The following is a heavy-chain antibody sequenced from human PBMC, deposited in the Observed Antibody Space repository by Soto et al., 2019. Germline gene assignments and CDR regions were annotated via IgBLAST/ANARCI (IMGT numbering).Heavy chain of an antibody. Sequence: RWSLRLSCAASGFTFSSYGMHWVRQAPGKGLEWVAVISYDGSNKYYADSVKGRFTISRDNSKNTLYLQMNSLRAEETAVYYCAKDGPRITMIVVVTYPDAFDIWGQGTMVIVSS. CDR3: AKDGPRITMIVVVTYPDAFDI. CDR1: GFTFSSYG. J-gene: IGHJ3*02. D-gene: IGHD3-22*01. V-gene: IGHV3-30*18. CDR2: ISYDGSNK.